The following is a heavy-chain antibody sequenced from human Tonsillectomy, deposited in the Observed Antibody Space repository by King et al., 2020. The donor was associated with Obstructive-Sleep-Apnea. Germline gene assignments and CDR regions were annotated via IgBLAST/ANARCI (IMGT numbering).Heavy chain of an antibody. CDR1: GGSVNDAEHY. J-gene: IGHJ4*01. V-gene: IGHV4-30-4*08. CDR3: ARQLVGHGVFDY. D-gene: IGHD1-26*01. Sequence: VQLQESGPGLVKPSQTLSLTCSVSGGSVNDAEHYWSWIRQRPGKGLEWSGDIYHTGSTYYTPSLRTRLSISLDTSKNQFSLKLSSVTAADTALYYCARQLVGHGVFDYWGRGTLVTASS. CDR2: IYHTGST.